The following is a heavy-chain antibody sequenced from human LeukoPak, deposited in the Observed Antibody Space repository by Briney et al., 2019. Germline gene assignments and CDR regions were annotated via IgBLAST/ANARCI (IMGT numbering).Heavy chain of an antibody. D-gene: IGHD2-15*01. CDR3: ARDRLRLGYERTNWFDP. V-gene: IGHV1-2*02. CDR1: GYTFTGYH. Sequence: GASVKVSCKTSGYTFTGYHMHWVRQAPGQGLEWMGWIHPNSGATNYAQKFQGRVTMTRDTSISTVYMELSRLRSDDTAVYYCARDRLRLGYERTNWFDPWGQGTLVTVSS. J-gene: IGHJ5*02. CDR2: IHPNSGAT.